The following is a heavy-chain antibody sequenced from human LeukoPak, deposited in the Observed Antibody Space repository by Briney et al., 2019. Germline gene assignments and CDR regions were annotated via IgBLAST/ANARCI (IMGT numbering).Heavy chain of an antibody. Sequence: PGGSLRLSCAASGFTFSSYWMSWVRQAPGKGLEWVANIKQDGSEKYYVDSVKGRFTISRDNAKNSLYLQMNSLRAEDTAVYYCARDFSSGWSYYYYYYMDVWGKGTTVTISS. D-gene: IGHD6-19*01. CDR3: ARDFSSGWSYYYYYYMDV. CDR1: GFTFSSYW. J-gene: IGHJ6*03. CDR2: IKQDGSEK. V-gene: IGHV3-7*01.